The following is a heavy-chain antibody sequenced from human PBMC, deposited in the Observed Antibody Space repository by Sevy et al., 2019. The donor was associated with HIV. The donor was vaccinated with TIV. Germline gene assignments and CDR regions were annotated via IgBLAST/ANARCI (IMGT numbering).Heavy chain of an antibody. CDR2: ISGGSGGTT. V-gene: IGHV3-23*01. J-gene: IGHJ6*03. CDR1: GFTFSSYA. CDR3: AKPRESSSYYMDV. Sequence: GGSLRLSCAASGFTFSSYAMRWVRQAPGKGLEWVSAISGGSGGTTYYADSGKGRFTISRANSKNTLYLQMNTLRAGATAVYYCAKPRESSSYYMDVWGKGTTVTVSS. D-gene: IGHD1-26*01.